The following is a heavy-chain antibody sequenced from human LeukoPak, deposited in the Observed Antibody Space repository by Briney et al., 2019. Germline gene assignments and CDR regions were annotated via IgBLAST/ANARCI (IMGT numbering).Heavy chain of an antibody. CDR2: ISYDGSNK. CDR1: GISFSSYA. Sequence: GGSLRLSCAASGISFSSYAMQWVRQAPGKGPEWVAVISYDGSNKFYADSVKGRFTISRDNSKNTLYLQMNSLRAEDTAVYYCAKISGPKLRYFDWLLERAHYYFDYWGQGTLVTVSS. J-gene: IGHJ4*02. V-gene: IGHV3-30-3*02. CDR3: AKISGPKLRYFDWLLERAHYYFDY. D-gene: IGHD3-9*01.